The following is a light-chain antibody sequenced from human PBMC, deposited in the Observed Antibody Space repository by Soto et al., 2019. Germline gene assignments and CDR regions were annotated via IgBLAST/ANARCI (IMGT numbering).Light chain of an antibody. Sequence: EIVMTQSPGTLPLSPGETATLSCRSSQSVSSNYVAWFHQKPGQAPRLLIYGASSRATGVPDRFSASGSGTDFTLTISRLEPEDFAVYYCRQYGGSPFTFGPGTKVDIK. V-gene: IGKV3-20*01. CDR1: QSVSSNY. CDR3: RQYGGSPFT. J-gene: IGKJ3*01. CDR2: GAS.